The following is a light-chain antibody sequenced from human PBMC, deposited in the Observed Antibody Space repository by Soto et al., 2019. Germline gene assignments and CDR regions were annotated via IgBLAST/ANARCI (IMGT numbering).Light chain of an antibody. Sequence: EVVLTQSPGTLSLSPGERATLSCRASQSVGSIYLAWYQQRPGQAPRLLISGTSNRATGIPVRFSGSGSGTDFTLTISRLEPEDFAVYYCQQYDNSAWTFGQGTKVDIK. V-gene: IGKV3-20*01. CDR1: QSVGSIY. CDR2: GTS. CDR3: QQYDNSAWT. J-gene: IGKJ1*01.